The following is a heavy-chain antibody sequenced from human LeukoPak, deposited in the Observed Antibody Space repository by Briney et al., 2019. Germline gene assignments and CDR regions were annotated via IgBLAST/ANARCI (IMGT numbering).Heavy chain of an antibody. V-gene: IGHV1-24*01. Sequence: GASVKVSCKVSGYTLTELSMHWVRQAPGKGLEWMGGFDPEDGETIYAQKFQGRVTMTEDTSTDTAYMELSSLRSEDTAVYYCATALSNVAMAYRRPYWYFDLWGRGTLVTVSS. J-gene: IGHJ2*01. CDR3: ATALSNVAMAYRRPYWYFDL. D-gene: IGHD2-8*01. CDR1: GYTLTELS. CDR2: FDPEDGET.